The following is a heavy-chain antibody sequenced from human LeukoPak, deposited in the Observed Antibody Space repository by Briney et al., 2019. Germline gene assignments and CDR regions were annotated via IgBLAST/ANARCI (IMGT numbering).Heavy chain of an antibody. J-gene: IGHJ4*02. CDR3: ARRRYFHFDF. Sequence: SETLSLTCTVSGGSISSSSHYWGWIRQPPGKGLEWIGSIYYSGITYYNPSLKSRVTISVDTSKNQFSLKLSSVTAADTAVYYCARRRYFHFDFWGQGTLVTVSS. CDR1: GGSISSSSHY. V-gene: IGHV4-39*01. D-gene: IGHD3-9*01. CDR2: IYYSGIT.